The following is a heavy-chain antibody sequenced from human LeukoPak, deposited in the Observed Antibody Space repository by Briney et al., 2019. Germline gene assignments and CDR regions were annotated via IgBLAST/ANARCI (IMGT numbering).Heavy chain of an antibody. J-gene: IGHJ4*02. CDR1: GFNFNDAY. CDR2: VKSIRDGGTT. V-gene: IGHV3-15*01. Sequence: GGSLRLSCLGSGFNFNDAYMNWVRQAPGKGLEWVGRVKSIRDGGTTDDAAPVKGRFTISRDDSKRTVYLQMNSLKTEDTAVYFCTARVVTTNEFWGQGTLVTVSS. CDR3: TARVVTTNEF. D-gene: IGHD2-21*02.